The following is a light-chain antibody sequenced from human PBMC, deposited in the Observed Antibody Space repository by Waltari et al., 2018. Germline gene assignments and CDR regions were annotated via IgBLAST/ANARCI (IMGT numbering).Light chain of an antibody. CDR3: QKYGSLPAT. CDR1: QSVSRT. J-gene: IGKJ1*01. Sequence: EIVLTQSPGTRSLSPGERATLSCRASQSVSRTLAWYQQKPGQAPRLLIYDASSRATGTPDRFSGSGSGTDFSLTISRLEPEDFAVYYCQKYGSLPATFGQGTKVEIK. V-gene: IGKV3-20*01. CDR2: DAS.